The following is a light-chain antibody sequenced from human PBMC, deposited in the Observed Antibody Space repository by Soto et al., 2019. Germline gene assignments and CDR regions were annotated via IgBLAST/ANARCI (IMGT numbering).Light chain of an antibody. Sequence: EIVMTESPATLSVSPGETATLSCRASQSISINLAWYQQKPGQAPRLLIYGASIRATSVPARFSGSGSGTEFALTISSLQSEDFAVYFCHQYHNWSYTFGQGTKLEIK. CDR3: HQYHNWSYT. CDR2: GAS. CDR1: QSISIN. V-gene: IGKV3-15*01. J-gene: IGKJ2*01.